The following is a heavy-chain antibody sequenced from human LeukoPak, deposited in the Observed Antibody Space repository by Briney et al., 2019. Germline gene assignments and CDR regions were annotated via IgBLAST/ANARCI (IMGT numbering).Heavy chain of an antibody. CDR3: ARDEGGDYLYNWFDP. CDR2: IYYSGST. CDR1: GGSISSSSYY. J-gene: IGHJ5*02. V-gene: IGHV4-39*07. Sequence: SETLSLTCTVSGGSISSSSYYWGWIRQPPGKGLEWIGSIYYSGSTYYNPSLKSRVTISVDTSKNQFSLKPGSVTAADTAVYYCARDEGGDYLYNWFDPWGQGTLVTVSS. D-gene: IGHD4-17*01.